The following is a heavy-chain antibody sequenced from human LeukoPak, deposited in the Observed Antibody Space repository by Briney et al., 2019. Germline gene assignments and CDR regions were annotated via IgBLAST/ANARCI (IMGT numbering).Heavy chain of an antibody. D-gene: IGHD3-22*01. Sequence: SETLSLTCNVLGGSIRSSNYYWGWIRRPPGKGVEWIGSIYYSGSTYYNPSLKGRGTMSVDTSNNQFSLKLTSATATDTAVYYCVRLFYYDSRGPPSWGQGTLLTVSS. V-gene: IGHV4-39*01. J-gene: IGHJ5*02. CDR1: GGSIRSSNYY. CDR2: IYYSGST. CDR3: VRLFYYDSRGPPS.